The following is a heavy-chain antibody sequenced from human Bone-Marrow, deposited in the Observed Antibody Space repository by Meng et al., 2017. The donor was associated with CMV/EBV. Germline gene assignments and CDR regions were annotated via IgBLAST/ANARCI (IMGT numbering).Heavy chain of an antibody. CDR2: ITSSGSSI. CDR1: FTFNSHS. V-gene: IGHV3-21*06. CDR3: ARAGCVSTTCSLGWFDP. D-gene: IGHD2-2*01. Sequence: FTFNSHSRHWVRQAPGKGLEWVASITSSGSSIYYADSVKGRFTISRDNAKNSLYVQMNSLRDEDTAVYYCARAGCVSTTCSLGWFDPWGQGTLVTVSS. J-gene: IGHJ5*02.